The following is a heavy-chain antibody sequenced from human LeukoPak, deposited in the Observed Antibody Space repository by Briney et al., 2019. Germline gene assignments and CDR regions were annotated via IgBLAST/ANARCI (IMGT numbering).Heavy chain of an antibody. CDR1: GGSFSGYY. J-gene: IGHJ4*02. V-gene: IGHV4-34*01. Sequence: SETLSLTCAVYGGSFSGYYWSWIRQPPGKGLEWIGEINHSGSTNYNPSPKSRVTISVDTSNNQFSLKLSSVTAADTAVYYCARVAGLRYFDWLFTQYYFDCGGQGTLVTVS. D-gene: IGHD3-9*01. CDR2: INHSGST. CDR3: ARVAGLRYFDWLFTQYYFDC.